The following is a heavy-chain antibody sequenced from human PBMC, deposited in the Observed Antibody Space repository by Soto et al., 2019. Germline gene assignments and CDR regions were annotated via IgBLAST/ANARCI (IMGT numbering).Heavy chain of an antibody. CDR1: GFTFTNAW. J-gene: IGHJ6*02. CDR3: TTDPIQELELLHGLDV. V-gene: IGHV3-15*07. Sequence: GGSLRLSCAASGFTFTNAWMNWVRQAPGKGLEWVGRIKSKTDGGTTDYAAPVKGRFTISRDDSKKTLYLQMNSLKTEDTAVYYCTTDPIQELELLHGLDVWGQGTTVTVSS. D-gene: IGHD1-7*01. CDR2: IKSKTDGGTT.